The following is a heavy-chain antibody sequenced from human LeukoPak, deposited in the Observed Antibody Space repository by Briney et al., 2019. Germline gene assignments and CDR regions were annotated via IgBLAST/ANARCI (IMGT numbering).Heavy chain of an antibody. D-gene: IGHD3-10*01. J-gene: IGHJ4*02. CDR1: GFTFSSYA. V-gene: IGHV3-23*01. Sequence: PGGSLRLSYAASGFTFSSYAMSWVRQAPGKGLEWVSAISGSGGSTYYADSVKGRFTISRDNSKNTLYLQMNSLRAEDTAVYYCAKDLGGGSYYFDYWGQGTLVTVSS. CDR3: AKDLGGGSYYFDY. CDR2: ISGSGGST.